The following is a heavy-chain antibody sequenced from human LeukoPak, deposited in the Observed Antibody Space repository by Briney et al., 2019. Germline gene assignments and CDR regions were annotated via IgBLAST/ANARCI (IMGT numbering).Heavy chain of an antibody. V-gene: IGHV3-23*01. CDR3: AKAHSGSYYSGIN. J-gene: IGHJ4*02. D-gene: IGHD1-26*01. CDR2: ISGGGGST. Sequence: GGSLRLSCAASGFTFNTFAMSCVRQAPGKGLEWVSAISGGGGSTYYADSVTGRFTISRDNSKNTLYLQMNGLRAEDTAVYYCAKAHSGSYYSGINWGQGTLVTVSS. CDR1: GFTFNTFA.